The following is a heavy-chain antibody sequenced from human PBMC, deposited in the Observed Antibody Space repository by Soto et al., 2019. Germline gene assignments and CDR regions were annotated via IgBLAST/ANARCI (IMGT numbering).Heavy chain of an antibody. V-gene: IGHV4-34*01. D-gene: IGHD4-17*01. J-gene: IGHJ4*02. Sequence: QVQLQQWGAGLLKPSETLSLTCAVYGGSFSGYYWSWIRQPPGKGLEWIGEINHSGSTNYNPSLKSRGTISVDTSKTQFSLKLSSVTAADTAVYYCARCYPRYGDYVFPSRYYFDYWGQGTLVTVSS. CDR2: INHSGST. CDR3: ARCYPRYGDYVFPSRYYFDY. CDR1: GGSFSGYY.